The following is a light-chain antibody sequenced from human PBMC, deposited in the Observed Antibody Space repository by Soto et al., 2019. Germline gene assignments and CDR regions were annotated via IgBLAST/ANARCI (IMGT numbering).Light chain of an antibody. CDR1: QKISIY. CDR2: GAS. V-gene: IGKV1-39*01. Sequence: DMQMTQSPSSLSASVGDRVTITCRAGQKISIYLNWYQQKPGKAPKLLIYGASTLQSGVSSRFSGSGSGTEFTLTVTSLQPDDFATYYCQQTYSTPFTFGPGTKVDFK. CDR3: QQTYSTPFT. J-gene: IGKJ3*01.